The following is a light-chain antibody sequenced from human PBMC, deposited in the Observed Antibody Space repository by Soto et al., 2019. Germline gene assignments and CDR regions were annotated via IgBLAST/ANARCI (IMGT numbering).Light chain of an antibody. CDR3: LQFQSYWS. CDR1: QGSSRQ. J-gene: IGKJ1*01. CDR2: QGS. Sequence: DIQMTQSPSTLSASVGDRVSITPRASQGSSRQLAGYQQNPGKAPTLLIYQGSNLTTGVASRFIGSGSGTEFPLNVVRLQPDYLASYYCLQFQSYWSFGQWTMV. V-gene: IGKV1-5*03.